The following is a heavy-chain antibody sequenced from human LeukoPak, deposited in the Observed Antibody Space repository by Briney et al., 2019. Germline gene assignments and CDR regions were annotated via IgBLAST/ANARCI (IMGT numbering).Heavy chain of an antibody. V-gene: IGHV3-30*18. CDR2: ISYDGSNK. D-gene: IGHD2/OR15-2a*01. Sequence: PGGSLRLSCAASGFTFSSYGMHWVRQAPGKGLEWVAVISYDGSNKYYADSVKGRFTISRDNSKNTLYLQMNSLRAEDTAVYYCANDLSDYWGQGTLVTVSS. J-gene: IGHJ4*02. CDR3: ANDLSDY. CDR1: GFTFSSYG.